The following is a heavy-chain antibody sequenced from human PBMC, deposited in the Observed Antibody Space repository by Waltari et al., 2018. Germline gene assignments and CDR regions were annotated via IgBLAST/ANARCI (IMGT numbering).Heavy chain of an antibody. V-gene: IGHV3-30*18. Sequence: QVQLVESGGGVVQPGRSLRLSCSASGFTFRSSGMHWVRQAPGKGLEWVAGISYDGKKQNYIDSVRGRFTISRDKSKNTLYLQMNSLTIEDTSIYYCTKGNDYSDSWGQGTLVSVSS. CDR1: GFTFRSSG. CDR2: ISYDGKKQ. J-gene: IGHJ4*02. CDR3: TKGNDYSDS.